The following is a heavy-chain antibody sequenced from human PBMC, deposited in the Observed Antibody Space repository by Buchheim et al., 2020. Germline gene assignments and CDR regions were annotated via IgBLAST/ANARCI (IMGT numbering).Heavy chain of an antibody. D-gene: IGHD2-2*01. CDR1: GFSFSSSW. Sequence: LVESGGGLVQPGGSLRLSCVTSGFSFSSSWMSWVRQAPGKGLEWGANIKGDEAEKYFVDSVRGRFTISRDTARNSLYLQMNTLRVEDTAVYYCGRCYAAIPGWFDPWGLGTL. V-gene: IGHV3-7*01. CDR2: IKGDEAEK. CDR3: GRCYAAIPGWFDP. J-gene: IGHJ5*02.